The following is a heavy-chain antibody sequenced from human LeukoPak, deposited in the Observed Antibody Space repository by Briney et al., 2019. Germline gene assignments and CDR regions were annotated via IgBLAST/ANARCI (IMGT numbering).Heavy chain of an antibody. D-gene: IGHD1-1*01. CDR1: GGSISSYS. CDR3: AREGTSGTHLNWFDP. V-gene: IGHV4-59*01. J-gene: IGHJ5*02. CDR2: IYYYGST. Sequence: SETLSLTCTVSGGSISSYSWSWIRQPPGKGLEWIGYIYYYGSTNYNPSLKSRVTISVDTSKNQFSLKLSSVTAADTAVYYCAREGTSGTHLNWFDPWGQGTLVTVSS.